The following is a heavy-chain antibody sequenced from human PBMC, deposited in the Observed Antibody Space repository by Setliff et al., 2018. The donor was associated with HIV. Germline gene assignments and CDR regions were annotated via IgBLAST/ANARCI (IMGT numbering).Heavy chain of an antibody. J-gene: IGHJ4*02. D-gene: IGHD3-3*01. CDR2: INHSGST. CDR1: GGSITGYF. V-gene: IGHV4-34*01. CDR3: AGESALSGQSD. Sequence: SETLSLTCTVSGGSITGYFWNWIRQPPGKGLEWIGEINHSGSTNYNPSLKSRVTISVDTYKNQFSLKVTSVTAADTAVYYCAGESALSGQSDWGQGSRVTVSS.